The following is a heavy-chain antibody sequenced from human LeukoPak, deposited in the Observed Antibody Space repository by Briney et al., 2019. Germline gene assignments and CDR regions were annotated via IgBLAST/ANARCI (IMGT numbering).Heavy chain of an antibody. CDR2: INPSGGST. CDR3: AREGEVIVTDNLFY. J-gene: IGHJ4*02. CDR1: GYTFTSYY. Sequence: ASVKVSCKASGYTFTSYYMHWVRQAPGQGLEWMGIINPSGGSTTYAQMFQGRVTMTRDTSTRTVYMELSSLRSEDTAAYYCAREGEVIVTDNLFYWGQGTLVTVSP. V-gene: IGHV1-46*01. D-gene: IGHD2-21*01.